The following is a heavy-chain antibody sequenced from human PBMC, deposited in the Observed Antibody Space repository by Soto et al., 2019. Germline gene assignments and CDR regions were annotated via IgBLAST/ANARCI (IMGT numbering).Heavy chain of an antibody. V-gene: IGHV3-7*01. CDR3: ARDLENCGGECSSAFDI. CDR1: GFTFTRHW. CDR2: ISYDGSNK. J-gene: IGHJ3*02. D-gene: IGHD2-21*01. Sequence: PWGSLRLSCDTSGFTFTRHWMTWVRQAPGKGLEWVANISYDGSNKYYVDSVKGRFTISRDNAKKTLYLQMNSLTAADTAVYYCARDLENCGGECSSAFDIWGQGTMVTVSS.